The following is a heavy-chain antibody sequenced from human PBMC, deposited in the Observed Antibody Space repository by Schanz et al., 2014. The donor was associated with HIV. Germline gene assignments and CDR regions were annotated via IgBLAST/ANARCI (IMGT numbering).Heavy chain of an antibody. D-gene: IGHD2-2*01. CDR3: ARSRFQLQWFDS. CDR2: IKPNDGGT. V-gene: IGHV1-2*02. Sequence: QVQLVQSGAEVKKPGASVKVSCKASGYTFTSQYMHWVRQAPGQGLEWMGWIKPNDGGTKSAQKLLGRVTMTRDSSISTAYMELTRLTSDDTAVYYCARSRFQLQWFDSWGQGTLVTVSS. J-gene: IGHJ5*01. CDR1: GYTFTSQY.